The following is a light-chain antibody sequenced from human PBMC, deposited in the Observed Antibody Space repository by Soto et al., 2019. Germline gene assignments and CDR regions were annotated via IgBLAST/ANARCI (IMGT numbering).Light chain of an antibody. Sequence: DIQMTQSPSTQSASVGDRVTMTCRASQSISSWLAWYQQKPGKAPNLLIYKASSLESGVPSRFSGSGSGTEFTLTISSLQPDDFATYYCQHYKTYSRTFGQGPKVEIK. V-gene: IGKV1-5*03. J-gene: IGKJ1*01. CDR2: KAS. CDR3: QHYKTYSRT. CDR1: QSISSW.